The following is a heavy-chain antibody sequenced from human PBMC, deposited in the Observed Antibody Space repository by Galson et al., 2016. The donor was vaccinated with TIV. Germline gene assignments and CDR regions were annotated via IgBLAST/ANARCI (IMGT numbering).Heavy chain of an antibody. D-gene: IGHD6-19*01. CDR2: IDWDDDK. Sequence: PALVKPPQTLTLTCSFSGFSLTTSGVCVSWIRQPPGKALEWLARIDWDDDKNYSPFLKSRLTVSKDTSKNQVVLTLTDMDPVDTATYYCAHMKGGSGWTGGYWGQGTLVTVSS. CDR1: GFSLTTSGVC. J-gene: IGHJ4*02. V-gene: IGHV2-70*11. CDR3: AHMKGGSGWTGGY.